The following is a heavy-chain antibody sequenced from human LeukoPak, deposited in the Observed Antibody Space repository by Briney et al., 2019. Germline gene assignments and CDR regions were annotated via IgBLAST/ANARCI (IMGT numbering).Heavy chain of an antibody. CDR1: GFTFSSYA. V-gene: IGHV3-23*01. J-gene: IGHJ4*02. Sequence: GGSLRLSCAASGFTFSSYAMNWVRQAPGKGVEWVSAIGTSGGNTYYADSVRGRFTISRDNSKNTLYLQMNSLSAEDTAVYYCAKFSGWPTNYFDYWGQGTLVTVSS. CDR3: AKFSGWPTNYFDY. CDR2: IGTSGGNT. D-gene: IGHD6-19*01.